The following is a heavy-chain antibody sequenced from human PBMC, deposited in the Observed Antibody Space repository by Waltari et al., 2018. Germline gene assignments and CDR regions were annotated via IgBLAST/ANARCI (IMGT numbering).Heavy chain of an antibody. CDR2: ISGSGGNT. Sequence: EVQLLESGGGLVQPGGSLRLSCAASGFTFSSYAMSWVRQGPGKGLEWVSGISGSGGNTYYADSVKGRFTISRDNAKNSLYLQMNSLGAEDTAVYYCARAPIAAAGLFDYWGQGTLVTVSS. J-gene: IGHJ4*01. V-gene: IGHV3-23*01. CDR1: GFTFSSYA. D-gene: IGHD6-13*01. CDR3: ARAPIAAAGLFDY.